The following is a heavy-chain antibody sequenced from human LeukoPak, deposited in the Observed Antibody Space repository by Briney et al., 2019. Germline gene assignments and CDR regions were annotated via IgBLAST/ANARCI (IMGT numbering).Heavy chain of an antibody. J-gene: IGHJ3*02. V-gene: IGHV3-30*04. CDR2: ISYDGSKE. CDR3: ARPVGVVVIFDAFDI. CDR1: GFTFSSYS. Sequence: PGGSLRLSCAASGFTFSSYSMHWVRQAPGKGLEWVAVISYDGSKEYYADSVKGRFTISRDNSKNTLYLQMNSLRAEDTAVYYCARPVGVVVIFDAFDIWGQGTMVTVSS. D-gene: IGHD2-15*01.